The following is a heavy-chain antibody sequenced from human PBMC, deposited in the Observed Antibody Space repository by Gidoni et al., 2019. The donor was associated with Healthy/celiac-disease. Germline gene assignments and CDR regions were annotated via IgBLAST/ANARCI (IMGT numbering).Heavy chain of an antibody. D-gene: IGHD5-18*01. Sequence: QVQLQESGPGLVKPSQTLSLTCTCPVGSISRGSYYWSWIRQPAGKGLEWIGRIYTSGRTNYNPSLKSRVTISVDTSKNQFSLKLSSVTAADTAVYYCARDGDVDTAMVDAFDIWGQGTMVTVSS. J-gene: IGHJ3*02. V-gene: IGHV4-61*02. CDR2: IYTSGRT. CDR1: VGSISRGSYY. CDR3: ARDGDVDTAMVDAFDI.